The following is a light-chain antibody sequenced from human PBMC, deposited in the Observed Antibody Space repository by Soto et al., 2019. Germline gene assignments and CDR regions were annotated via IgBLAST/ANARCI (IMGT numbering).Light chain of an antibody. J-gene: IGKJ4*01. V-gene: IGKV3-20*01. Sequence: EIVLTQSPDTLSLSPGERATLSCRASQSVGSDLAWYQQKPGQAPRLLIYDASSRATGIPDRFSGGGSGTDFTLTISRLGPEDFAVYYCQQFSSYPLTFGGGTKVDIK. CDR1: QSVGSD. CDR3: QQFSSYPLT. CDR2: DAS.